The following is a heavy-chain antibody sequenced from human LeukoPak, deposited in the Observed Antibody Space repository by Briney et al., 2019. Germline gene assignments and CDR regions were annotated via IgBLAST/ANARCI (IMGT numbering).Heavy chain of an antibody. D-gene: IGHD3-9*01. CDR2: IKEDGSEK. CDR3: ASLRLGY. V-gene: IGHV3-7*01. CDR1: GFTFSSNW. Sequence: GGSLRLSCAASGFTFSSNWMHWVRQAPGKGLEWVANIKEDGSEKYYVDSVKGRFTISRDNAKNSLFLQMSSLRAEDTAVYYCASLRLGYWGQGTLVSVSS. J-gene: IGHJ4*02.